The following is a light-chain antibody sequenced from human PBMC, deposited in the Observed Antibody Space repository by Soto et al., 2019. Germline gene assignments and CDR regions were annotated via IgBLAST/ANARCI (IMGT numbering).Light chain of an antibody. CDR3: QHYRTS. CDR1: QGVSSSY. Sequence: EIVLTQSPGTLSLSPGERATLSCRASQGVSSSYLAWYQQKPGQPPRLLIYGASSRATGIPDRFSCSGSGTDFTLTSTRLEPEDFALYYCQHYRTSFGGGTKVESK. J-gene: IGKJ4*02. CDR2: GAS. V-gene: IGKV3-20*01.